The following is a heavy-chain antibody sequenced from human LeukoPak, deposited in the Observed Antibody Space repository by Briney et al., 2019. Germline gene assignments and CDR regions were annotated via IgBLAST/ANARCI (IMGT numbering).Heavy chain of an antibody. CDR1: GYTFTSYD. CDR3: ARVDGSGNYVIDY. CDR2: INPNRGNA. V-gene: IGHV1-8*01. J-gene: IGHJ4*02. Sequence: ASVRVSCKASGYTFTSYDINWVRQAPGQGLEWVGWINPNRGNAGYAQKLQGRVTLTRDTSIRTFYMELSSLRSEDTAVYYCARVDGSGNYVIDYWGQGTLVTVS. D-gene: IGHD3-10*01.